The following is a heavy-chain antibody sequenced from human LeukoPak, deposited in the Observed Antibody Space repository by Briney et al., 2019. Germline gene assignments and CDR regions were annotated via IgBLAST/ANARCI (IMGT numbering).Heavy chain of an antibody. CDR3: AKGCGVDWFPPDY. CDR1: GFSFSSYA. D-gene: IGHD2-21*02. V-gene: IGHV3-23*01. J-gene: IGHJ4*02. CDR2: ISGSGSNT. Sequence: GGSLRLSCTASGFSFSSYAMSWVRQAPGKGLEWVSTISGSGSNTYYADSVKGRFTSSRDNSKSTLYLQMNSLRADDTAVYYWAKGCGVDWFPPDYWGQGTLVTVPP.